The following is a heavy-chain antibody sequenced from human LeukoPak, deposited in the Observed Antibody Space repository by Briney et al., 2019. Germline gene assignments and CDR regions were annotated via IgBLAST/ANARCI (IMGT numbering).Heavy chain of an antibody. CDR1: GGSISSGGYY. J-gene: IGHJ4*02. D-gene: IGHD5-18*01. CDR2: IYYSGST. CDR3: ARGYIYGPPFDY. Sequence: SQTLSLTCTVSGGSISSGGYYWTWIRQHPGKGLEWIGYIYYSGSTYYNPSLKSRVTMSVDRSKTQFSLRLTSVTAADTAVYYCARGYIYGPPFDYWGQGTLVTVSS. V-gene: IGHV4-31*03.